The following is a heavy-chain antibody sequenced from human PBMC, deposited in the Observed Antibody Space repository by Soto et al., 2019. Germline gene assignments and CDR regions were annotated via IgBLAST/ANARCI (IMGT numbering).Heavy chain of an antibody. J-gene: IGHJ6*02. Sequence: LRLSCAASGFTFSSYAMSWVRQAPGKGLGWVSAISGSGGSTYYADSVKGRFTISRDNSKNTLYLQMNSLRAKDTAVYYCAKDSTLALWSGYPFSYGMDVWGQGTTVTVSS. D-gene: IGHD3-3*01. CDR1: GFTFSSYA. CDR2: ISGSGGST. V-gene: IGHV3-23*01. CDR3: AKDSTLALWSGYPFSYGMDV.